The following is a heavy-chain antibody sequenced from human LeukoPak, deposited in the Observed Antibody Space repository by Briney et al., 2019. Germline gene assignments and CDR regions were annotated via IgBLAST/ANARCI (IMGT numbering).Heavy chain of an antibody. CDR1: GFTFSSFG. J-gene: IGHJ3*02. CDR2: ISSSSSYM. V-gene: IGHV3-21*01. D-gene: IGHD5-24*01. CDR3: ARQIDIDGYNYVSRLGGFDI. Sequence: GRSLRLSCAASGFTFSSFGLHWVRQAPGKGLEWVSSISSSSSYMNYADSVKGRFTISRDNAKNSLYLQMNSLRAEDTAMYYCARQIDIDGYNYVSRLGGFDIWGQGTVVTVS.